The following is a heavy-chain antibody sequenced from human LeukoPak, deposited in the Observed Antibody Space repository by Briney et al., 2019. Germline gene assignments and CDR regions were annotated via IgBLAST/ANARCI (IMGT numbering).Heavy chain of an antibody. Sequence: ASVKVSCKASGYTLTGYYMHWVRQAPGQGLEWMGWINPNSGGTNYAQKFQGRVTMTRDTSISTAYMELSRLRSDDTAVYYCARDHYDSSGPADYWGQGTLVTVSS. CDR3: ARDHYDSSGPADY. CDR2: INPNSGGT. V-gene: IGHV1-2*02. CDR1: GYTLTGYY. J-gene: IGHJ4*02. D-gene: IGHD3-22*01.